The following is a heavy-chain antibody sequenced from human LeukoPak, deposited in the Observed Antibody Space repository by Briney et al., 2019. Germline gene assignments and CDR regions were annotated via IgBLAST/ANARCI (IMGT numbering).Heavy chain of an antibody. V-gene: IGHV3-23*01. J-gene: IGHJ4*02. CDR3: ATRLRNHFDY. CDR2: ISDGSRDT. CDR1: GFTFSSYT. D-gene: IGHD5-12*01. Sequence: GGSLRLSCATSGFTFSSYTMNWVRQTPGKGLEWVSTISDGSRDTHYADSVKGRFTISRDDFLNTLYLQMSSLRVDDTAVYYCATRLRNHFDYWGQGTRSPSPQ.